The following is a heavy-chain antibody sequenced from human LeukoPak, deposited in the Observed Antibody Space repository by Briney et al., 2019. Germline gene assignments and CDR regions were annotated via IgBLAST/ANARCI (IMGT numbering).Heavy chain of an antibody. V-gene: IGHV4-59*01. CDR1: GGSISSYY. CDR3: ARFEAYGDYVDY. J-gene: IGHJ4*02. D-gene: IGHD4-17*01. CDR2: IYYSGST. Sequence: SETLSLTCTVSGGSISSYYWSWIRQPPGKGLEWIGHIYYSGSTNYNPSLKSRVTISVDTSKNQSSLKLSSVTAADTAVYYCARFEAYGDYVDYWGQGTLVTVSS.